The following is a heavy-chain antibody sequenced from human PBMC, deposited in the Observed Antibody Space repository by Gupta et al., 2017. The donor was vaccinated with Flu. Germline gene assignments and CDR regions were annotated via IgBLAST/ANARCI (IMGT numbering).Heavy chain of an antibody. CDR1: GFTFSSYE. D-gene: IGHD3-22*01. CDR3: ARGRDYDSSGYYELRYFDY. Sequence: EVQLVESGEGLVQPGGSLRLSCAASGFTFSSYEMNWVRQAPGKGLEWVSYISSSGSTIYYADSVKGRFTISRDNAKNSLYLQMNSLRAEDTAVYYCARGRDYDSSGYYELRYFDYWGQGTLVTVSS. V-gene: IGHV3-48*03. J-gene: IGHJ4*02. CDR2: ISSSGSTI.